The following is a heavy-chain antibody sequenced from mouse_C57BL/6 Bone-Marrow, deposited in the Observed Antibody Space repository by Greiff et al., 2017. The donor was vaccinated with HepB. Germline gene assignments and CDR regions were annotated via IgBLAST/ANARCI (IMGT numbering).Heavy chain of an antibody. V-gene: IGHV5-4*03. D-gene: IGHD4-1*01. CDR1: GFTFSSYA. CDR3: ARLGPFDY. Sequence: EVKVEESGGGLVKPGGSLKLSCAASGFTFSSYAMSWVRQTPEKRLEWVATISDGGSYTYYPDNVKGRFTISRDNAKNNRYLQMSHLKSEDTAMYYCARLGPFDYWGQGTTLTVSS. J-gene: IGHJ2*01. CDR2: ISDGGSYT.